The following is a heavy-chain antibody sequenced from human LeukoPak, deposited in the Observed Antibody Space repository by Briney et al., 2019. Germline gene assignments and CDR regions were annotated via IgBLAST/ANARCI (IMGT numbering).Heavy chain of an antibody. V-gene: IGHV3-48*03. CDR1: GFTFSSYE. CDR3: ARILLWFGELYDY. J-gene: IGHJ4*02. CDR2: ISSSGSTI. D-gene: IGHD3-10*01. Sequence: GGSLRLSCAASGFTFSSYEMNWVRQAPGKGLEWVSYISSSGSTIYYADSVKGRFTISGDNAKNSLYLQMNSLRAEDTAVYYCARILLWFGELYDYWGQGTLVTVSS.